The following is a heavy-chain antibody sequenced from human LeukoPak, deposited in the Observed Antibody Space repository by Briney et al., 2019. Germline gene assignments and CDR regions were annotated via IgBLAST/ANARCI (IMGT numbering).Heavy chain of an antibody. J-gene: IGHJ4*02. Sequence: GGSLRLSCAASGFTLSSYDMHWVRQAPGKGLEWVAVTWYDGTNKYYADSVKGRFTISRDYSKNTLYLQMNSLRAEDTAVYYCAKEGWELGPIDYWGQGTLVTVSS. D-gene: IGHD1-26*01. CDR2: TWYDGTNK. CDR3: AKEGWELGPIDY. V-gene: IGHV3-33*06. CDR1: GFTLSSYD.